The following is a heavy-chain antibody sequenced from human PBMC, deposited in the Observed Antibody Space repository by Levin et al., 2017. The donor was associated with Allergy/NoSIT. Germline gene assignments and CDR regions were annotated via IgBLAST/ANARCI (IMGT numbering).Heavy chain of an antibody. J-gene: IGHJ6*03. CDR1: GGSFSGYY. D-gene: IGHD2-2*01. CDR2: INHSGST. V-gene: IGHV4-34*01. CDR3: ARVVAVVVPAGPYYYYYMDV. Sequence: SSETLSLTCAVYGGSFSGYYWSWIRQPPGKGLEWIGEINHSGSTNYNPSLKSRVTISVDTSKNQFSLKLSSVTAADTAVYYCARVVAVVVPAGPYYYYYMDVWGKGTTVTVSS.